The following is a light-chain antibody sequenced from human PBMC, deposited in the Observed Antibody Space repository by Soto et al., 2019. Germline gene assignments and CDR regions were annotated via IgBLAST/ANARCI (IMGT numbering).Light chain of an antibody. CDR2: EVS. J-gene: IGLJ3*02. V-gene: IGLV2-14*01. Sequence: QSALTQPASVSGSPGQSITISCTGTSSDVGGYNYVSWYQQHPGKAPKLIIYEVSNRPSGVSNRFSGSKSGNTASLTISGLQAEDEADYYCSSYTTRSTGVFGGGTKLTVL. CDR1: SSDVGGYNY. CDR3: SSYTTRSTGV.